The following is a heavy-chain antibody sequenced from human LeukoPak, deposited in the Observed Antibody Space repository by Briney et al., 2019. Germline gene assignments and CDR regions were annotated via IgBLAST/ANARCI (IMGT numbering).Heavy chain of an antibody. CDR1: GYSISSGYY. V-gene: IGHV4-38-2*01. J-gene: IGHJ4*02. CDR3: ARRTYYYDSGADY. CDR2: IYYSGST. Sequence: SETLSLTCAVSGYSISSGYYWGWIRQPPGKGLEWIGSIYYSGSTYYNPSLKSRVTISIDTSKNQFSLKLSSVTAADTAVYYCARRTYYYDSGADYWGQGTLVTVSS. D-gene: IGHD3-22*01.